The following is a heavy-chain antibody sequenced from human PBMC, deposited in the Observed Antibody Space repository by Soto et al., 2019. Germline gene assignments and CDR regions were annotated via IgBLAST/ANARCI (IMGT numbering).Heavy chain of an antibody. CDR2: ISYDGSNK. V-gene: IGHV3-30-3*01. D-gene: IGHD6-19*01. CDR3: AGDFDSSDWLDY. J-gene: IGHJ4*02. Sequence: QVQLVESGGGVVQPGRSLRLTCAASGFTFSSYAMHWVRQAPGKGLEWVAVISYDGSNKYYADSVKGRFTISRDNSKNTLYLQMNSLRAEDTAVYYCAGDFDSSDWLDYWGQGTLVTVSS. CDR1: GFTFSSYA.